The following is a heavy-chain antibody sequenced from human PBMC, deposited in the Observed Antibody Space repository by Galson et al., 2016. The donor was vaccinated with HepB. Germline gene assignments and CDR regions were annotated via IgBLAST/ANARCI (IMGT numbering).Heavy chain of an antibody. V-gene: IGHV3-23*01. CDR1: GFTFGSYG. D-gene: IGHD1-26*01. Sequence: SLRLSCAASGFTFGSYGMTWVRQAPGKGLEVVSSISRSGDSTDYADSVKGRFTISRDNSKNTLSLQMNSLTADDTAIYYCVQGSTAPAVWGKGTTVT. J-gene: IGHJ6*03. CDR2: ISRSGDST. CDR3: VQGSTAPAV.